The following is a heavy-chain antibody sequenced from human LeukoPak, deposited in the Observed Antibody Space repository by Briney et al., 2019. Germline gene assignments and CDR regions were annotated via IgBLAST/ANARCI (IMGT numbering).Heavy chain of an antibody. Sequence: SETLSLTCAVYGGSFSGYYWSWIRQPPGKGLEWIGEINHSGSTNYNPSLKSRVTISVDTSKNQFSLKLSSVTAADTAVYYCASNIVVVPAAYFDPWGQGTLVTVSS. CDR2: INHSGST. CDR1: GGSFSGYY. J-gene: IGHJ5*02. CDR3: ASNIVVVPAAYFDP. D-gene: IGHD2-2*01. V-gene: IGHV4-34*01.